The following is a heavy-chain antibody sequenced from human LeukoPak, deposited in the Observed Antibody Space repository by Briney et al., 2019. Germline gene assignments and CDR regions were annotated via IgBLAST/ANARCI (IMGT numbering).Heavy chain of an antibody. CDR3: ARDVSGYDSAYYFDY. J-gene: IGHJ4*02. CDR1: GFTFSSYN. Sequence: SGGSLRLSCAASGFTFSSYNMNWVRQAPGKGLEWVSSISSSSSYIYYADSVKGRFTISRDNAKNSLYLQMNSLRAEDTAVYYCARDVSGYDSAYYFDYWGQGTLVTVSS. D-gene: IGHD5-12*01. CDR2: ISSSSSYI. V-gene: IGHV3-21*01.